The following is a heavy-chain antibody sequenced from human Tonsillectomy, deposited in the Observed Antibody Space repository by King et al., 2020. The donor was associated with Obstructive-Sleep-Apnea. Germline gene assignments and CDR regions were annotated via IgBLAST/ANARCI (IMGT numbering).Heavy chain of an antibody. V-gene: IGHV1-69*02. CDR1: GDTFSSYT. Sequence: VQLVQSGAEVKQPGSSVKVSCKASGDTFSSYTISWVRQAPGQGLEWMGGIIPLLGIGNYAQEFQGRVTIIADKSTSTAYMELSSLRSEDTAIYDCARPRAPYSGSGSYYSKTLDYWGQGTLVTVSS. CDR3: ARPRAPYSGSGSYYSKTLDY. CDR2: IIPLLGIG. J-gene: IGHJ4*02. D-gene: IGHD3-10*01.